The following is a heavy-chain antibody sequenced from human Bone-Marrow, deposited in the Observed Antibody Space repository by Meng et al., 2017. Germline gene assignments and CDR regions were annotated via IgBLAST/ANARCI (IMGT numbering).Heavy chain of an antibody. CDR2: INHSGST. J-gene: IGHJ4*02. CDR3: ARGPTTMAHDFDY. Sequence: KGSVPTLVKPTQTLTLTCAFSGFSLSTSGVGVGWIRQPPGKGLEWIGEINHSGSTNYNPSLESRATISVDTSQNNPSLKLSSVTAADSAVYYCARGPTTMAHDFDYWGQGTLVTVSS. D-gene: IGHD4-11*01. V-gene: IGHV4-28*02. CDR1: GFSLSTSGV.